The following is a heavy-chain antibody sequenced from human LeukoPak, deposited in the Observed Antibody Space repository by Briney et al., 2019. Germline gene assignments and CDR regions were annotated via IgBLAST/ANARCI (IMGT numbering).Heavy chain of an antibody. V-gene: IGHV4-31*03. CDR1: GGSISSGGYY. J-gene: IGHJ3*02. D-gene: IGHD6-6*01. Sequence: SETLSLTCTVSGGSISSGGYYWSWIRQHPGKGLEWIGYIYHSGSTYYNPSLKTRVTISVDTSKNQFSLKLSSVTAADTAVYYCARAYSSSSSSAFDIWGQGTMVTVSS. CDR2: IYHSGST. CDR3: ARAYSSSSSSAFDI.